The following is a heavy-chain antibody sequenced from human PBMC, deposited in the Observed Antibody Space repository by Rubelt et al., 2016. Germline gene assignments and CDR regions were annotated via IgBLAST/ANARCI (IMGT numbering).Heavy chain of an antibody. V-gene: IGHV1-69*01. CDR2: SNPIFGTA. Sequence: QVQLVQSGAAVKKPGSSVKVSCKASGGTFRSYAISWVRQAPGHGLEWMGGSNPIFGTANYAQKFHGAVNITAAEATSTSYMERSSLRSEDTAVYCCETPPGVGKYWGQGTLVTVSS. D-gene: IGHD2-8*01. CDR1: GGTFRSYA. J-gene: IGHJ4*02. CDR3: ETPPGVGKY.